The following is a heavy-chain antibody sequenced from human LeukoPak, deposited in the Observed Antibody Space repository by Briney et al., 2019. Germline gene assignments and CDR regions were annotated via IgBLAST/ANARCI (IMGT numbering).Heavy chain of an antibody. CDR2: IYYSGST. J-gene: IGHJ4*02. D-gene: IGHD3-10*01. Sequence: SETLSLTCTVSGGSISSYYWSWTRQPPGKGLEWIGYIYYSGSTNYNPSLKSRVTISVDTSKNQFSLKLSSVTAADTAVYYCARLRYSYGSGSYYIDYWGQGTLVTVSS. CDR1: GGSISSYY. V-gene: IGHV4-59*08. CDR3: ARLRYSYGSGSYYIDY.